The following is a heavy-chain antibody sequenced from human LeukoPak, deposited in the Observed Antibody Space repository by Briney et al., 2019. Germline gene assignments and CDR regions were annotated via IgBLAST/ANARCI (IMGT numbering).Heavy chain of an antibody. CDR3: AKVGYGDLDH. D-gene: IGHD4-17*01. V-gene: IGHV3-23*01. J-gene: IGHJ4*02. CDR1: GFMFSSYA. Sequence: GGSVRLSCAASGFMFSSYAMTWVRQAPGKGLEWVSSISGSGEFTDYADSVKGRFTISRDNPENTVYLQMSSLRVDDTATYFCAKVGYGDLDHWGQGLLVPVSS. CDR2: ISGSGEFT.